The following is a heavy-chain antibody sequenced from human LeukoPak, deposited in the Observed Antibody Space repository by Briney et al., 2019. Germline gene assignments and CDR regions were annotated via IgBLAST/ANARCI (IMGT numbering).Heavy chain of an antibody. CDR1: GGSISSYY. J-gene: IGHJ4*02. D-gene: IGHD3-22*01. Sequence: SETLSLTCTVSGGSISSYYLSWIRQPPGKGLEWIGYIYYSGSNNYNPSLKNRVTISVDTSKNQFSLKLSSVTTADTAVYYCARHAAYYYDSSGYYRGGYFDYWGQGTLVTVSS. V-gene: IGHV4-59*08. CDR2: IYYSGSN. CDR3: ARHAAYYYDSSGYYRGGYFDY.